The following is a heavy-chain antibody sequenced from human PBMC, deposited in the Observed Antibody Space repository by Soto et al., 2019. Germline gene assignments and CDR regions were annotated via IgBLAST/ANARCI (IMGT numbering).Heavy chain of an antibody. D-gene: IGHD6-13*01. CDR3: ARDPDSSSWYGVGWFDP. CDR1: GFTFSSYG. Sequence: QVQLVESGGGVVQPGRSLRLSCAASGFTFSSYGMHWVRQAPGKGLEWVAVIWYDGSNKYYADSVKGRFTISRDNSKNTLYLQRNSLRAEDTAVYYCARDPDSSSWYGVGWFDPWGQGNLVTVSS. CDR2: IWYDGSNK. J-gene: IGHJ5*02. V-gene: IGHV3-33*01.